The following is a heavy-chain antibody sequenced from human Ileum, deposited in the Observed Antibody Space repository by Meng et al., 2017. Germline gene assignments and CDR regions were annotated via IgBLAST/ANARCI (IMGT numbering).Heavy chain of an antibody. CDR1: GYSIGSGYY. CDR3: ARVRGYSGSYYFDY. Sequence: GSLRLSCPVSGYSIGSGYYWGWIRQPPGKGLEWIGSVFHGGSTNSNPSLKSRVTISIDTSKNQFSLRLSSVTAADTAVYYCARVRGYSGSYYFDYWGRGTVVTVSS. J-gene: IGHJ4*02. CDR2: VFHGGST. D-gene: IGHD1-26*01. V-gene: IGHV4-38-2*02.